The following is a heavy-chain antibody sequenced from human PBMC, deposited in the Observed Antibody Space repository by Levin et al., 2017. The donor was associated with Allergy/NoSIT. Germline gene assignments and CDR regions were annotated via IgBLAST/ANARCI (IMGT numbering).Heavy chain of an antibody. J-gene: IGHJ5*02. V-gene: IGHV4-59*01. CDR3: ARGRAYFQDWFDP. CDR2: IFYSGST. CDR1: GGSIGTYY. D-gene: IGHD2-8*01. Sequence: NTSETLSLTCTVSGGSIGTYYWNWIRQSPGKGLEWIGYIFYSGSTKYNPSLKSRVSMSIDTSKNQFSLKLRSVTAADTAVYFCARGRAYFQDWFDPWGQGSLVTVSS.